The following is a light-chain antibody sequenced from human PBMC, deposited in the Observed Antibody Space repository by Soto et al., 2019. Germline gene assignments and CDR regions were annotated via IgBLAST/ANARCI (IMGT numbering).Light chain of an antibody. CDR2: GAS. Sequence: EIVLTQSPGTLSLSPGERATLSCRASQSVSSSYLAWYQQKPGQAPRLLIYGASSRATGIPDRFSGTGSGKYFTPTISRLEDEDCAVYYWQQYGSSGTFGGGNKVEVK. J-gene: IGKJ4*01. CDR1: QSVSSSY. V-gene: IGKV3-20*01. CDR3: QQYGSSGT.